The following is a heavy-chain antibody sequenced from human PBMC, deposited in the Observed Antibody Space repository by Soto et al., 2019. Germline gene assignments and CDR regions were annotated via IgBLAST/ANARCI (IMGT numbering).Heavy chain of an antibody. D-gene: IGHD5-18*01. V-gene: IGHV1-18*01. J-gene: IGHJ4*02. CDR3: GRHGYNYGGGYFDY. CDR1: GYTFTSYG. Sequence: ASVKVSCKASGYTFTSYGISWVRQAPGQGLEWMGWISAYNGNTNYTQKLQGRVTMTTDTSTSTAYMELRSLRSDDTAVYYCGRHGYNYGGGYFDYWGQGTLVTVSS. CDR2: ISAYNGNT.